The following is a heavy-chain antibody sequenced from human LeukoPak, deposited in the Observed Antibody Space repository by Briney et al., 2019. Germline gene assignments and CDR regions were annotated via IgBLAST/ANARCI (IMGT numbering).Heavy chain of an antibody. CDR2: IYYSGST. CDR3: ARHGGLVGRGIGWFDP. D-gene: IGHD1-26*01. CDR1: GGSISSSSYY. V-gene: IGHV4-39*07. J-gene: IGHJ5*02. Sequence: KPSETLSLTCTVSGGSISSSSYYWGWIRQPPGKGLEWIGSIYYSGSTYYNPSLKSRVTISVDTSKNQFSLKLSSVTAADTAVYYCARHGGLVGRGIGWFDPWGQGTLVTVSS.